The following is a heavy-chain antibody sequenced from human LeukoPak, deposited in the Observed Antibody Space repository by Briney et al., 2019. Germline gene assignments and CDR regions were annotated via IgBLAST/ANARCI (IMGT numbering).Heavy chain of an antibody. V-gene: IGHV3-30-3*01. D-gene: IGHD1-1*01. J-gene: IGHJ5*01. CDR3: AKGTTDLES. CDR2: ISYDGSNK. Sequence: GGSLRLSCAASGFTFSSCAMHWVRQAPGKGVGWVAVISYDGSNKYYADSVKGRFTISRDNPKKTLYLQMNSLRAEDTAVYFCAKGTTDLESWGQGTLVTVSS. CDR1: GFTFSSCA.